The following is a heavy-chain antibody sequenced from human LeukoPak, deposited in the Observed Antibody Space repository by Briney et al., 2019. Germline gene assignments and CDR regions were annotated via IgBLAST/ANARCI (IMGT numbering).Heavy chain of an antibody. J-gene: IGHJ4*02. CDR1: GFTFSSYG. D-gene: IGHD6-19*01. CDR2: IWYDGSNK. V-gene: IGHV3-33*06. Sequence: GGSLRLSCAASGFTFSSYGMHWVRQAPGKGLEWVAVIWYDGSNKYYADSVKGRFTVSRDISNNTLYLQMNSLRAEDTAVYYCAKSASGWPYYFDYWGQGTLVTVSS. CDR3: AKSASGWPYYFDY.